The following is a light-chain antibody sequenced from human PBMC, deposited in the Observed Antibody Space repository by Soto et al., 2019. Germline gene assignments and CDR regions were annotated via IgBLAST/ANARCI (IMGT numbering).Light chain of an antibody. CDR3: QSFDSSLRVYV. CDR2: NNL. V-gene: IGLV1-40*01. J-gene: IGLJ1*01. CDR1: SSNFGAGYD. Sequence: QSVLTQPPSVSGAPGQRGTISCTGSSSNFGAGYDVHWYKQLPGAAPTLVIFNNLNRPSGVPERFSGSKSGTSASLVISGLQAEDQSDYYCQSFDSSLRVYVFGSGTKVTVL.